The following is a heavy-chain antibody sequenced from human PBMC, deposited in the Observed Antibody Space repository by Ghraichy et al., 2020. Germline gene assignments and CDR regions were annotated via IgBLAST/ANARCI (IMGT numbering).Heavy chain of an antibody. D-gene: IGHD3-10*01. Sequence: SQTLSLTCTVSGASIRSSSRYWGWIRPPPGKGLEWIGNIYSGETTYSNPSLKSRIPLSVDTSKNQASLKLSSVTAADTGVYFCATGRITMVRGSILYDYGMDIWGLGTTVIVSS. J-gene: IGHJ6*02. V-gene: IGHV4-39*01. CDR2: IYSGETT. CDR1: GASIRSSSRY. CDR3: ATGRITMVRGSILYDYGMDI.